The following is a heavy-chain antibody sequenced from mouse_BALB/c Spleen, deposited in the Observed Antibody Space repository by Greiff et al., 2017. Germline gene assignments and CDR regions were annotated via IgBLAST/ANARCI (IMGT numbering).Heavy chain of an antibody. Sequence: VQLVESGPGLVAPSQSLSITCTVSGFSLTSYGVHWVRQPPGKGLEWLGVIWAGGSTNYNSALMSRLSISKDNSKSQVFLKMNSLQTDDTAMYYCARGNYGSSPLYAMDYWGQGTSVTVSS. CDR1: GFSLTSYG. D-gene: IGHD1-1*01. J-gene: IGHJ4*01. V-gene: IGHV2-9*02. CDR3: ARGNYGSSPLYAMDY. CDR2: IWAGGST.